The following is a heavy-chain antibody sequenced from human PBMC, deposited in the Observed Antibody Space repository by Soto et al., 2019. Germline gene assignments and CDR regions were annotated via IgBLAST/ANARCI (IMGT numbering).Heavy chain of an antibody. Sequence: LETLSLTCTVSGGSISSYYWSWIRQPPGKGLEWIGYIYYSGSTNYNPSLKSRVTISVDTSKNQFSLKLSSVTAADTAVYYCARFGRGAARPDYWGQGTLVTVSS. CDR3: ARFGRGAARPDY. D-gene: IGHD6-6*01. CDR2: IYYSGST. J-gene: IGHJ4*02. CDR1: GGSISSYY. V-gene: IGHV4-59*08.